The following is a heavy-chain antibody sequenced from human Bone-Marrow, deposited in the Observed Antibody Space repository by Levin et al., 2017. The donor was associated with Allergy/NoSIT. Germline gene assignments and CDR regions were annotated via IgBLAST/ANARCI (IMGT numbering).Heavy chain of an antibody. D-gene: IGHD3-10*01. CDR1: GGSITSGDYY. J-gene: IGHJ4*02. V-gene: IGHV4-30-4*01. Sequence: TSETLSLTCTVSGGSITSGDYYWSWIRQAPGKGLEWIGYIYYSGSTYYNPSLRSRLTISGGTSKNQFSLTLRSVTAADTAVYYCTRGTAETYGSGTYSDYWGQGILVTVSS. CDR3: TRGTAETYGSGTYSDY. CDR2: IYYSGST.